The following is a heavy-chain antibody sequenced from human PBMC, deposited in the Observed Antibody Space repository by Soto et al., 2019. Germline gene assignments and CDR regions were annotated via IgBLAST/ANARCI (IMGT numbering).Heavy chain of an antibody. CDR1: GFSLSTSRGG. Sequence: SGPTLVNPTQTLTLTCTFSGFSLSTSRGGVGWVCQPPGKALEWLTFIYWDGDKRYSPSLKSRLTITKDTSKNQVVLTMTNMDPVDTATYYCAHYSSTSSFDYWGQGTLVTVSS. CDR2: IYWDGDK. J-gene: IGHJ4*02. V-gene: IGHV2-5*02. CDR3: AHYSSTSSFDY. D-gene: IGHD6-13*01.